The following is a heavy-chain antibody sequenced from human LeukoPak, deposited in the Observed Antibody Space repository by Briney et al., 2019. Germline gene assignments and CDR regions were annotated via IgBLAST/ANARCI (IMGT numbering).Heavy chain of an antibody. V-gene: IGHV3-53*01. CDR1: GFTVSSNY. D-gene: IGHD6-13*01. Sequence: GGSLRLSCAASGFTVSSNYMSWVRQAAGKGLEWVSVIYSGGSTYYADSVKGRFTISRDNSKNTLYLQMNSLRAEDTAVYYCARDGMGIAAAGQEDAFDIWGQGTMVTLSS. J-gene: IGHJ3*02. CDR3: ARDGMGIAAAGQEDAFDI. CDR2: IYSGGST.